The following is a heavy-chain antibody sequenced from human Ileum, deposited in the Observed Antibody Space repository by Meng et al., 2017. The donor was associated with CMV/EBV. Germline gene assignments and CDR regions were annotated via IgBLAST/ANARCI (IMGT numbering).Heavy chain of an antibody. CDR3: AIGRSGLVPAAMVDY. J-gene: IGHJ4*02. CDR1: GGSFSGYY. V-gene: IGHV4-34*01. CDR2: INHSGST. D-gene: IGHD2-2*01. Sequence: GSLRLSCAVYGGSFSGYYWSWIRQPPGKGLEWIGEINHSGSTNYNPSLKSRVTISVDTSKNQFSLKLSPVTAADTAVYCCAIGRSGLVPAAMVDYWGQGTLVTVSS.